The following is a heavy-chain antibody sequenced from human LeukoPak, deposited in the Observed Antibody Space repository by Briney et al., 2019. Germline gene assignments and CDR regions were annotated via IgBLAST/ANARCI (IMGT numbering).Heavy chain of an antibody. CDR1: GYTFTSCG. V-gene: IGHV1-46*01. CDR3: ARDTAVVVAATYNNWFDP. CDR2: INPSGGST. J-gene: IGHJ5*02. Sequence: ASVKVSCKASGYTFTSCGISWVRQAPGQGLEWMGIINPSGGSTSYAQKFQGRVTMTRDTSTSTVYMELSSLRSEDTAVYYCARDTAVVVAATYNNWFDPWGQGTLVTVSS. D-gene: IGHD2-15*01.